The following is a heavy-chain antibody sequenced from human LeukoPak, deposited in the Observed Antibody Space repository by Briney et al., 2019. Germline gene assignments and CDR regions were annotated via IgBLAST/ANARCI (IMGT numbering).Heavy chain of an antibody. Sequence: GGSLRLSCAASGFTVSNNYMSWVRQAPGKGLEWVSLIYSGGSTHYTDSVKGRFNISRDNSKNTLCLQMNSLRAEDTAVYYCARGLYSSGYYYDAFDIWGQGTMVTVSS. CDR1: GFTVSNNY. CDR2: IYSGGST. D-gene: IGHD3-22*01. CDR3: ARGLYSSGYYYDAFDI. V-gene: IGHV3-66*01. J-gene: IGHJ3*02.